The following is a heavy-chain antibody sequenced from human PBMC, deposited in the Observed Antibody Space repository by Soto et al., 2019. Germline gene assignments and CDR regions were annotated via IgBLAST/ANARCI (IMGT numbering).Heavy chain of an antibody. D-gene: IGHD3-10*01. CDR2: IGGSGDMT. CDR1: GFTFNIYG. Sequence: GGSLRLSCASSGFTFNIYGMSLVRQTPGKGLEWVSSIGGSGDMTYYADSVKGRFTISRDNSNNTLYLQMNSLRVEDTAVYYCAKLCGSGSYWPFDHWGQGMLVTVSS. CDR3: AKLCGSGSYWPFDH. J-gene: IGHJ4*02. V-gene: IGHV3-23*01.